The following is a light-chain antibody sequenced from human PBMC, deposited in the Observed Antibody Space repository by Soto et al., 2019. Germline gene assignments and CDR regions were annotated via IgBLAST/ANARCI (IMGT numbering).Light chain of an antibody. V-gene: IGKV1-17*01. CDR2: HAS. Sequence: DIQMTRSPSSLSASVGDRVTISCRASQGIGNALGWYQQKPGTAPKVLIYHASNLQSGVPSRFSGSGSGTEFTLTISSLQPDDFATYYCQQYNSYSFGQGTKVDIK. CDR1: QGIGNA. CDR3: QQYNSYS. J-gene: IGKJ1*01.